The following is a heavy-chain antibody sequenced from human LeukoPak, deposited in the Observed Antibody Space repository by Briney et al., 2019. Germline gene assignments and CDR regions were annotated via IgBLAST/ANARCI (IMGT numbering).Heavy chain of an antibody. V-gene: IGHV4-4*07. CDR2: IYSSGST. CDR1: GGSISNYY. D-gene: IGHD1-1*01. J-gene: IGHJ5*02. CDR3: ARDDTGRVGWFDP. Sequence: SETLSLTCTVSGGSISNYYWSWIRQPAGRGLEWIGRIYSSGSTNYNPSLESRVTMSVDTSKNQFSLKLSSVTAADTAVYHCARDDTGRVGWFDPWGQGTLVTVSS.